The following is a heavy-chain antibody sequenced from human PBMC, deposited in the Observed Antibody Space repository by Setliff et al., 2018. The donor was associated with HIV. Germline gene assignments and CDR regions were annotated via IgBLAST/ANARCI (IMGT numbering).Heavy chain of an antibody. D-gene: IGHD4-4*01. J-gene: IGHJ3*01. V-gene: IGHV1-2*02. CDR2: INVNSGGT. Sequence: ASVKVSCKASGYLFTGYYMHWVRQAPGQGLEWMGWINVNSGGTKYAQKFQGRVTMTRDTSISTAYMEVSSLRSDDTAVYYCARGLRQNRSNSDVFDVWGQGTVVTVSS. CDR3: ARGLRQNRSNSDVFDV. CDR1: GYLFTGYY.